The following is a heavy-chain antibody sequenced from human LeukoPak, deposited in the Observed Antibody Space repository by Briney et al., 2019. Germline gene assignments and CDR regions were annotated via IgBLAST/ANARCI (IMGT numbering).Heavy chain of an antibody. CDR2: INPNSGGT. Sequence: ASVKVSCKASGYTFTGYYMHRVRQAPGQGLEWMGWINPNSGGTNYAQKFQGRVTMTRDTSISTAYMELSRLRSDDTAVYYCAREVVPAAIVGRFDPWVQGTLVTVSS. V-gene: IGHV1-2*02. CDR3: AREVVPAAIVGRFDP. CDR1: GYTFTGYY. D-gene: IGHD2-2*01. J-gene: IGHJ5*02.